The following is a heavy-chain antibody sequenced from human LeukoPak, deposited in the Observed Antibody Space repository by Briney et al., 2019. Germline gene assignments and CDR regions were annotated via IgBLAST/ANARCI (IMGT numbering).Heavy chain of an antibody. Sequence: IPSETLSLTCAVYGGSFSGYYWSWIRQPPGKGLEWIGEINHSGSTNYNPSLKSRVTISVDTSKNQFSLKLSSVTAADTAVYYCARRLLYGDRFDPWGQGTLVTVSS. CDR2: INHSGST. CDR3: ARRLLYGDRFDP. V-gene: IGHV4-34*01. D-gene: IGHD4-17*01. J-gene: IGHJ5*02. CDR1: GGSFSGYY.